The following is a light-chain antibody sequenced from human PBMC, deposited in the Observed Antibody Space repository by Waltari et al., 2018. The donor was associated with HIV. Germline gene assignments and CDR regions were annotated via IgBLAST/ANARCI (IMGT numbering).Light chain of an antibody. CDR2: WAS. V-gene: IGKV4-1*01. CDR1: QSVLYSSNNKNY. Sequence: DIVMTQSPDSLAVSLGERATINCKSSQSVLYSSNNKNYLSWYQQKPGQPPELLIYWASTRESGVPDRFSGSGSGTDFTLTISSLQAEDAAVYYCQQYSVTPFTFGQGTKLEIK. CDR3: QQYSVTPFT. J-gene: IGKJ2*01.